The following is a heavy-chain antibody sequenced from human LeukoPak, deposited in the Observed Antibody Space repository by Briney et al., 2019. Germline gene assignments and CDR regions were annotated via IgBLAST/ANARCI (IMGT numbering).Heavy chain of an antibody. CDR3: TKFTYYYGMDV. Sequence: GGSLRLSCTASGFTFGDYAMSWVRQAPEKGLEWVGFIRSKAYGGTTEYAASVKGRFTISRDDSKSIAYLQMNSLKTEDTAVYYCTKFTYYYGMDVWDQGTTVTVSS. V-gene: IGHV3-49*04. J-gene: IGHJ6*02. CDR2: IRSKAYGGTT. CDR1: GFTFGDYA.